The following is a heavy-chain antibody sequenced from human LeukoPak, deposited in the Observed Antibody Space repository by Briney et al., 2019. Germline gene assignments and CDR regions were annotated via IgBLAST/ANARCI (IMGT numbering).Heavy chain of an antibody. Sequence: GGSLRLSCAASGFTVSSNYMSWVRQAPGKGLEWVSAISGSGGSTYYADSVKGRFTISRDNSKNTLYLQMNSLRAEDTAVYYCAKDRYDYIYWGQGTLVTVSS. V-gene: IGHV3-23*01. J-gene: IGHJ4*02. CDR3: AKDRYDYIY. CDR1: GFTVSSNY. CDR2: ISGSGGST. D-gene: IGHD4-11*01.